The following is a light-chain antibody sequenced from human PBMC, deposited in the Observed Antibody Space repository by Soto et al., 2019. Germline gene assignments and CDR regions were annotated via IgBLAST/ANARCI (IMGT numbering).Light chain of an antibody. CDR3: EQRKHWPPIT. CDR1: QGVTTQ. J-gene: IGKJ5*01. Sequence: EIVMTHSPDSRSVPPGERVTLCSRAGQGVTTQFAWYQPRPGQPQRLIIFDSSNRANGVPVSFSGSESGTVFTLTIGSLEPEDSAVYYGEQRKHWPPITFGQGTRLEIK. CDR2: DSS. V-gene: IGKV3-11*01.